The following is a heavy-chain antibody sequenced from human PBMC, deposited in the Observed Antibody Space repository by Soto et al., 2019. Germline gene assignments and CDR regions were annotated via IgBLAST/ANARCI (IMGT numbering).Heavy chain of an antibody. J-gene: IGHJ4*02. CDR2: IDHSGSI. CDR1: GGSISSSNW. CDR3: ARQGDGYSYARY. V-gene: IGHV4-4*02. D-gene: IGHD5-18*01. Sequence: QVQLQESGPGLVKPSGTLSLTCAVSGGSISSSNWWSWVRQAPGKGLEWSGEIDHSGSINYNPSLQSRVTISVDKSKNPFSRKRTSVTAADTAVYYCARQGDGYSYARYWGQGTLLTVSS.